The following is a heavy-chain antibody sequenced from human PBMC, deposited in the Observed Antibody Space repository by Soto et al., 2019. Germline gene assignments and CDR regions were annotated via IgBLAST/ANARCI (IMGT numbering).Heavy chain of an antibody. CDR1: GYTFTTYA. J-gene: IGHJ6*02. CDR3: AMVDNYVTPTPQDV. D-gene: IGHD3-16*01. V-gene: IGHV1-3*01. CDR2: INAGNGNT. Sequence: ASVKVSCKASGYTFTTYAIHWVRQAPGQRLEWMGWINAGNGNTRYSQSFQGRVTITTDTSASTAYMDLSSLTSDDTVVYYCAMVDNYVTPTPQDVWGQGTTVTVSS.